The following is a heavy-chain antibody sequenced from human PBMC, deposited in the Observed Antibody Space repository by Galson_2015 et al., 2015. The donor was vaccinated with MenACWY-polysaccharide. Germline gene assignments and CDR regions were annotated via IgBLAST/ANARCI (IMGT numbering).Heavy chain of an antibody. J-gene: IGHJ4*02. Sequence: SLRLSCAASEFIFTSYAMAWVRQAPGKGLEWVSGISGSGGATYYADSVKGRFTISRDNSKNTLYLQMDSLRAEDTALYYCAKGDRVGGTTLASDSWGQGALVTVTS. CDR1: EFIFTSYA. CDR2: ISGSGGAT. D-gene: IGHD1-1*01. V-gene: IGHV3-23*01. CDR3: AKGDRVGGTTLASDS.